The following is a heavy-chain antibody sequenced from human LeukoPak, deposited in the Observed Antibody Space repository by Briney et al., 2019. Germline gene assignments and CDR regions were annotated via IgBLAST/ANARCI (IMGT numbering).Heavy chain of an antibody. CDR1: GYTFTSYA. D-gene: IGHD3-22*01. V-gene: IGHV1-3*01. CDR2: INAGNGNT. Sequence: ASVKVSCKASGYTFTSYAMHWVRQAPGQRLEWMGWINAGNGNTKYSQKFQGRVTITRDTSASTAYMELSGLRSEDTAVYYCARVEIYYDSSGYYLTPWGQGTLVTVSS. CDR3: ARVEIYYDSSGYYLTP. J-gene: IGHJ5*02.